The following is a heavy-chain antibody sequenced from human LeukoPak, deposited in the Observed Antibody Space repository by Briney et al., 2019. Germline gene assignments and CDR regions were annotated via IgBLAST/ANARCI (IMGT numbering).Heavy chain of an antibody. V-gene: IGHV3-21*01. CDR3: ARGLMVYATYDY. D-gene: IGHD2-8*01. Sequence: GGSLRLSCAASGFTFSSYSMNWVRQAPGKGLEWVSSISSSSSYIYYADSVKGRFIISRDNAKNSLYLQMNGLRAEDTAVYYCARGLMVYATYDYWGQGTLVTVSA. CDR2: ISSSSSYI. CDR1: GFTFSSYS. J-gene: IGHJ4*02.